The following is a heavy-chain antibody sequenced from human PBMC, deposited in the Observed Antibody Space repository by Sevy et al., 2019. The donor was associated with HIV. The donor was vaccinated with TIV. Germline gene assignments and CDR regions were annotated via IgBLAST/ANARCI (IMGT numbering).Heavy chain of an antibody. Sequence: SETLSLTCTVSGGSISSYYWNWIRQPPGKGLEWIGYIYYSGSTNYNPSLKSRVTISVDTSKNQFSLKLSSVTAADTAVYYCARLRQLPPWYYGMDVWGQGTTVTVSS. J-gene: IGHJ6*02. V-gene: IGHV4-59*13. CDR2: IYYSGST. CDR1: GGSISSYY. CDR3: ARLRQLPPWYYGMDV. D-gene: IGHD6-6*01.